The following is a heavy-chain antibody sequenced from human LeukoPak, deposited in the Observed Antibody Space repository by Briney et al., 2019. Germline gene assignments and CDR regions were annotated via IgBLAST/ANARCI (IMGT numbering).Heavy chain of an antibody. D-gene: IGHD4-17*01. V-gene: IGHV3-30*18. CDR3: AKPPGYYGVDDAFDI. Sequence: GGPLRLSCAASGFTFSSYGMHWVRQAPGKGLEWVAVISYDGSNKYYADSVKGRFTISRDNSKNTLYLQMNSLRAEDTAVYYCAKPPGYYGVDDAFDIWGQGAMVTVSS. J-gene: IGHJ3*02. CDR2: ISYDGSNK. CDR1: GFTFSSYG.